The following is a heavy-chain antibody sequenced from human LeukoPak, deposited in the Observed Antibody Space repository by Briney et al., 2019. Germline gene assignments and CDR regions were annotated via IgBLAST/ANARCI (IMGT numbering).Heavy chain of an antibody. V-gene: IGHV4-34*01. J-gene: IGHJ3*02. CDR2: INHSGST. D-gene: IGHD4-17*01. Sequence: SETLSPTCAVYGGSFSGYYWSWIRQPPGKGLEWIGEINHSGSTNYNPSLKSRVTISVDTSKNQFSLKLSSVTAADTAVYYCASGADYGDYSAFDIWGQGTMVTVSS. CDR3: ASGADYGDYSAFDI. CDR1: GGSFSGYY.